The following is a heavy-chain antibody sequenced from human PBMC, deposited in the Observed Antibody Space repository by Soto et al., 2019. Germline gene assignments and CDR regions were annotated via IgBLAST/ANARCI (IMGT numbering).Heavy chain of an antibody. CDR1: GFTFSSYG. J-gene: IGHJ4*02. CDR3: AKEKVDFDY. V-gene: IGHV3-30*18. CDR2: ISYDGSNK. Sequence: GGSLRLSCAASGFTFSSYGMHWVRQAPGKGLEWVAVISYDGSNKYYADSVKGRFTISRDNSKNTLYLQMNSLRADDTAVYYCAKEKVDFDYWGQGTLVTVSS. D-gene: IGHD2-2*01.